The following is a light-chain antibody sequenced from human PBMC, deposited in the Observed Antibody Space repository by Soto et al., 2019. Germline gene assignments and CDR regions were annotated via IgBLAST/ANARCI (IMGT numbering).Light chain of an antibody. Sequence: QSALTQPPSASGSPGQSVTISCPGTSSDVGGYNYVSWYQQHPGKAPKLIIYEVSKRPSGVPDRFSGSKSGNTASLTVSGLQAEDEAHYYCSSYTGSNNYVVFGGGTKVTVL. CDR1: SSDVGGYNY. J-gene: IGLJ2*01. CDR2: EVS. CDR3: SSYTGSNNYVV. V-gene: IGLV2-8*01.